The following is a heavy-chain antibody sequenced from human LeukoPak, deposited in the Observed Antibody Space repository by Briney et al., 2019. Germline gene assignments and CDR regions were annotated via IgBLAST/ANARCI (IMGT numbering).Heavy chain of an antibody. CDR2: ISYDGSNK. CDR1: GFTFSSYA. J-gene: IGHJ6*03. V-gene: IGHV3-30*04. Sequence: GGSLRLSCAASGFTFSSYAMHWVRQAPGKGLEWVAFISYDGSNKYYADSVKGRFTISRDNSKNTLYLQMNSLRAEDTAVYYCARVTSLHYYYYMDVWGKGTTVTVSS. CDR3: ARVTSLHYYYYMDV. D-gene: IGHD1-20*01.